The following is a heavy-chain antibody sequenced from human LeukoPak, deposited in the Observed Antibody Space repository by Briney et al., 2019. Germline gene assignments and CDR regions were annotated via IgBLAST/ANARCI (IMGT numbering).Heavy chain of an antibody. Sequence: GASVKVSCKASGYTFTSYYMHWVRQAPGQGLEWMGWISAYNGNTNYAQKLQGRVTMTTDTSTSTAYMELRSLRSDDTAVYYCARVVSSGWFLAMFDYWGQGTLVTVSS. D-gene: IGHD6-19*01. V-gene: IGHV1-18*04. CDR1: GYTFTSYY. J-gene: IGHJ4*02. CDR2: ISAYNGNT. CDR3: ARVVSSGWFLAMFDY.